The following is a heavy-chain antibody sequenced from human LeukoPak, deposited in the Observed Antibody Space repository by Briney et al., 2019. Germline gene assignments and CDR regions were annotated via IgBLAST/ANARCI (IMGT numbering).Heavy chain of an antibody. J-gene: IGHJ4*02. CDR3: AKDAAGPEY. Sequence: GGSLRLSCAASGLTFSDYFMTWVRQAPGKGLFWVSGISAGGGSTYYADSVKGRFSISRDNSRNTLYLQMNSLRAEGTAVYYCAKDAAGPEYWGQGTLVTVSS. CDR2: ISAGGGST. V-gene: IGHV3-23*01. CDR1: GLTFSDYF. D-gene: IGHD6-13*01.